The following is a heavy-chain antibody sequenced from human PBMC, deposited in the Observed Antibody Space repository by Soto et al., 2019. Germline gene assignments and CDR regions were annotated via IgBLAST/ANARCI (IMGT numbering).Heavy chain of an antibody. CDR2: ISPDSGGT. Sequence: ASVKVSCKASGYTFTGYYMHWVRQAPGQGLEWMGWISPDSGGTNYAQKFQGRVTMTRDTSISTAYMELSSLRSDDTAVYFCARDSGYCTSTSCYYFDSWGQGTRVTVSS. CDR3: ARDSGYCTSTSCYYFDS. V-gene: IGHV1-2*02. J-gene: IGHJ4*02. CDR1: GYTFTGYY. D-gene: IGHD2-2*01.